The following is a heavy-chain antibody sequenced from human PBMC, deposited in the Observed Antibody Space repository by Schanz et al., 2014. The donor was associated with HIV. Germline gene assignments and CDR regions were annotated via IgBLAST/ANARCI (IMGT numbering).Heavy chain of an antibody. V-gene: IGHV3-30*03. J-gene: IGHJ5*02. D-gene: IGHD6-13*01. Sequence: VQLVESGGGLVKPGESVRLSCAASGFIFSNYYMNWVRQAPGKGLEWVALISYDGNDKYYADSVKGRFTISRDNSKNMLYLQMNSLRAEDTAVYYCAREYYSRNWNWFDPWGQGTLVTVSS. CDR2: ISYDGNDK. CDR1: GFIFSNYY. CDR3: AREYYSRNWNWFDP.